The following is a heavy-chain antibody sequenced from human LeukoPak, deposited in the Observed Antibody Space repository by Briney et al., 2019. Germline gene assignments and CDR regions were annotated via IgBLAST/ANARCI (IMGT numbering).Heavy chain of an antibody. CDR2: ISSSSSYI. Sequence: PGGSLRLSCAASGFTFSSYSMNWVRQAPGKGLEWVSSISSSSSYIYYADSGKGRFTISRDNAKNSLYLQMNSLRAEDTAVYYCVREFRHYDILTGYTKGFDYWGQGTLVTVSS. D-gene: IGHD3-9*01. J-gene: IGHJ4*02. CDR1: GFTFSSYS. V-gene: IGHV3-21*01. CDR3: VREFRHYDILTGYTKGFDY.